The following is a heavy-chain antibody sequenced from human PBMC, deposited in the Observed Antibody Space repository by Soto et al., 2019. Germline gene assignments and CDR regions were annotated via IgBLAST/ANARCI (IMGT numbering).Heavy chain of an antibody. Sequence: QVQLVESGGGVVQPGRSLRLSCAASGFTFSSYAMHWVRQAPGKGLEWVAVISYDGSNKYYADSVKGRFTSSRDNSNNTLYLQMNSLRAEDTAVYYCARSTTVTYYFDYWGQGTLVTVSS. CDR3: ARSTTVTYYFDY. J-gene: IGHJ4*02. D-gene: IGHD4-4*01. V-gene: IGHV3-30-3*01. CDR2: ISYDGSNK. CDR1: GFTFSSYA.